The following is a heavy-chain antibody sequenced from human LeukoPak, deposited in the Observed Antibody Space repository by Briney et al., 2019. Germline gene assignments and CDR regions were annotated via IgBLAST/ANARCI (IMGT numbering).Heavy chain of an antibody. CDR3: ARGASGYYDSRGRSAFDI. CDR2: ISAYNGNT. J-gene: IGHJ3*02. Sequence: ASVKVSCKASGYTFTSYGISWVRQAPGQGLEWMGWISAYNGNTNYAQKLQGRVTMTTDTSTSTAYMELRSLRSDDTAVYYCARGASGYYDSRGRSAFDIWGQGTMVTVSS. V-gene: IGHV1-18*01. D-gene: IGHD3-22*01. CDR1: GYTFTSYG.